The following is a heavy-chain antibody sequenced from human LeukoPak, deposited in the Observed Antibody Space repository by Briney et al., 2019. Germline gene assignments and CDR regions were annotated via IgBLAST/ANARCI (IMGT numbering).Heavy chain of an antibody. CDR3: ARDPTTVTTIFDS. Sequence: SSETLSLTCNVSGGSISSYYWSWIRQPPGKGLEWIGYIYYSGSPNYNPSLKSRVSMSGDTSKNQVSLKLRSVTAADTAVYYCARDPTTVTTIFDSWGQGTLVTVSS. J-gene: IGHJ4*02. D-gene: IGHD4-17*01. CDR2: IYYSGSP. CDR1: GGSISSYY. V-gene: IGHV4-59*12.